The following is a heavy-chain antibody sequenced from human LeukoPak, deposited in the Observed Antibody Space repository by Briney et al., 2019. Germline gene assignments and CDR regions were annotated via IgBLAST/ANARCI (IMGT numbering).Heavy chain of an antibody. CDR1: GGSISSYY. CDR3: ARLFGDYRAVAAEYFQH. J-gene: IGHJ1*01. CDR2: IYTSGST. V-gene: IGHV4-4*07. Sequence: SETLSHTCTVSGGSISSYYWSWIRQPAGKGLEWIGRIYTSGSTNYNPSLKSRVTMSVDTSKNQFSLKLSSVTAADTAVYYCARLFGDYRAVAAEYFQHWGQGTLVTVSS. D-gene: IGHD6-19*01.